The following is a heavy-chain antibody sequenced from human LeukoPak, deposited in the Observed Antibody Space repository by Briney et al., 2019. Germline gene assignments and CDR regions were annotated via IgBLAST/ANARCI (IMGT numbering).Heavy chain of an antibody. CDR3: ARGGWHDMTWVDY. Sequence: GASVKVSCKASGYTSTGYYMHWVRQAPGQGLEWMGWINPNSGGTNYAQKFQGWVTMTRDTSISTAYMELSRLRSDDTAVYYCARGGWHDMTWVDYWGQGTLVTVSS. V-gene: IGHV1-2*04. J-gene: IGHJ4*02. CDR2: INPNSGGT. CDR1: GYTSTGYY. D-gene: IGHD1-1*01.